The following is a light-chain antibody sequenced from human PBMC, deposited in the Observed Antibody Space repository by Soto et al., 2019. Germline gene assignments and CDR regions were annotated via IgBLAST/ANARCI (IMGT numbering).Light chain of an antibody. Sequence: DIHMAQSPSSVSASVGDTVIITCRASQNVRGYLNWYQQKPGKAPKLLIYESTNLESGVPSTFSGDGFGPDFTLTISSLHPDDFATYYCQQSFFAPTTFGRGTKVDIK. J-gene: IGKJ1*01. CDR1: QNVRGY. V-gene: IGKV1-39*01. CDR2: EST. CDR3: QQSFFAPTT.